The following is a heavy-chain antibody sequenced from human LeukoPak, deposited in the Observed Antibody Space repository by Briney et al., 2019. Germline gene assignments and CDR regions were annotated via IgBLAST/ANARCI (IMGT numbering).Heavy chain of an antibody. CDR3: ARGGGSGWPDRIDY. D-gene: IGHD6-19*01. V-gene: IGHV1-8*01. J-gene: IGHJ4*02. Sequence: ASVTVSCKASGYTFTSYDINWVRQATGQGLEWMGWMNPNSGNKGYVQKFQGRVTLTRNTSRSTANQELSSLRSEDTAVYYCARGGGSGWPDRIDYWGQGTLVTVSS. CDR2: MNPNSGNK. CDR1: GYTFTSYD.